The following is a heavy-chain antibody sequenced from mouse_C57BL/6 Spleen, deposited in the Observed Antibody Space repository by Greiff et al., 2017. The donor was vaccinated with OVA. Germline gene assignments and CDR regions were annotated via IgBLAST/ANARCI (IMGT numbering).Heavy chain of an antibody. CDR1: GFTFSSYA. J-gene: IGHJ2*01. D-gene: IGHD1-1*01. V-gene: IGHV5-4*01. Sequence: EVQRVESGGGLVKPGGSLKLSCAASGFTFSSYAMSWVRQTPEKRLEWVATISDGGSYTYYPDNVKGRFTISRDNAKNNLYLQMSHLKSEDTAMYYCARGITTVAYYFDYWGQGTTLTVSS. CDR3: ARGITTVAYYFDY. CDR2: ISDGGSYT.